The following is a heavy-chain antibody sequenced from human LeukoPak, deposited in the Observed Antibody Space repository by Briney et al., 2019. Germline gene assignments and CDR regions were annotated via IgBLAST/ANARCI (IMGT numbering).Heavy chain of an antibody. CDR1: GFTFISYG. V-gene: IGHV3-30*02. D-gene: IGHD2-2*01. CDR2: IRYDESNK. J-gene: IGHJ4*02. CDR3: ARGRCSSTSCLFDY. Sequence: PGGSLRLSCAASGFTFISYGMHWVRQAPGKGLEWVTFIRYDESNKYYADSVKGRFTISRDNSKNTLYLQMNSLRAEDTAVYYCARGRCSSTSCLFDYWGQGTLVTVSS.